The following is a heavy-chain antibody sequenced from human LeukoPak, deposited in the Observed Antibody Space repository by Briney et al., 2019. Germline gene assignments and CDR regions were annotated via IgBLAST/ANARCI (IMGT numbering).Heavy chain of an antibody. J-gene: IGHJ5*02. Sequence: PSETLSLTCNVSGASISGSDYNWSWLRQPPGKGLEWIASIFYSGTIYNNPSLKSRTLISVDTSKNQFSLRLTSVTAADTAVYFCATLDNSFDHWGQGTLVTVSS. CDR2: IFYSGTI. CDR3: ATLDNSFDH. CDR1: GASISGSDYN. V-gene: IGHV4-30-4*01.